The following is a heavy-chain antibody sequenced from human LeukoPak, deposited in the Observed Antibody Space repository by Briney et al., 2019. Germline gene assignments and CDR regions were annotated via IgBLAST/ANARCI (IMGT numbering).Heavy chain of an antibody. V-gene: IGHV3-48*03. D-gene: IGHD3-10*01. CDR2: ISSSGSTI. CDR1: GFTFSSYE. J-gene: IGHJ3*02. Sequence: PGGSLRLSCAVSGFTFSSYEMNWVRQAPGKGLEWVSYISSSGSTIYYADSVKGRFTISRDNAKNTLFLQMNSLTAEDTAVYYCARSGAGGAFDMWGRGTMVTVSS. CDR3: ARSGAGGAFDM.